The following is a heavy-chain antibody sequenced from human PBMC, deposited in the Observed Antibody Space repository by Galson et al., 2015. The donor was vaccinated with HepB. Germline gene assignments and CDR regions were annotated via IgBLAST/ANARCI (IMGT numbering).Heavy chain of an antibody. CDR2: ISAYNGNT. CDR1: GYTFTSYG. V-gene: IGHV1-18*04. Sequence: SVKVSCKASGYTFTSYGISWVRQAPGQGLEWMRWISAYNGNTNYAQKLQGRVTMTTDTSTSTAYMELRSLRSDDTAVYYCARDTAMVTEGWFDPWGQGTLVTVSS. D-gene: IGHD5-18*01. J-gene: IGHJ5*02. CDR3: ARDTAMVTEGWFDP.